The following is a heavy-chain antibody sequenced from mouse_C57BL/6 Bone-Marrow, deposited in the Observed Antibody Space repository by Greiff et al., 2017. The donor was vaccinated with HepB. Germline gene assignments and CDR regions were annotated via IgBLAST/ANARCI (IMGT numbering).Heavy chain of an antibody. CDR1: GYAFSSSW. J-gene: IGHJ2*01. CDR2: IYPGDGDT. CDR3: ARSLYDGYYDYFDY. D-gene: IGHD2-3*01. V-gene: IGHV1-82*01. Sequence: VQLQQSGPELVKPGASVKISCKASGYAFSSSWMNWVKQRPGKGLEWIGRIYPGDGDTNYNGKFKGKATLNADKSSRTAYMQLSSLTSEDSAVYFCARSLYDGYYDYFDYWGQGTTLTVSS.